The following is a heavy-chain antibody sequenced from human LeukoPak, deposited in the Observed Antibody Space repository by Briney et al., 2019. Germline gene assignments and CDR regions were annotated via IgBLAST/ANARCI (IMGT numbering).Heavy chain of an antibody. J-gene: IGHJ4*02. CDR2: IRSKAYGGTT. V-gene: IGHV3-49*04. CDR1: GFTFGDYA. Sequence: GRSLRLSCTASGFTFGDYAMSWVRQAPGKGLEWVGFIRSKAYGGTTEYAASVKGRFTISRDDSKSIAYLQMISLKTEDTAVYYCTSVGAGAFDYWGQGTLVTVSS. CDR3: TSVGAGAFDY. D-gene: IGHD1-26*01.